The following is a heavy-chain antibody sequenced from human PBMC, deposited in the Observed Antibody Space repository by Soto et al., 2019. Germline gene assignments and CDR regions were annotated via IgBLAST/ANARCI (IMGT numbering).Heavy chain of an antibody. CDR3: ARVGCSSTSCSSYNWFDP. J-gene: IGHJ5*02. Sequence: ASVKVPCKASGYTFTSYGISWVRQAPGQGLEWMGWISAYNGNTNYAQKLQGRVTMTTDTSTSTAYMELRSLRSDDTAVYYCARVGCSSTSCSSYNWFDPWGQGTLVTVSS. V-gene: IGHV1-18*01. CDR2: ISAYNGNT. CDR1: GYTFTSYG. D-gene: IGHD2-2*01.